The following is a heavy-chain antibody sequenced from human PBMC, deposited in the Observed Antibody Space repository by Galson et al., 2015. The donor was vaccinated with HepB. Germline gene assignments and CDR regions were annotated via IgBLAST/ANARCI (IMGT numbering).Heavy chain of an antibody. Sequence: SLRLSCAASGFTFSNYAMSWVRQAPGKGLEWVSVIYSGGSTYYADSVKGRFTISRDNSKNTLYLQMNSLRVEDTAVYYCARFGDGYCSSTSCYMGYYYYGMDVWGQGTTVTVSS. J-gene: IGHJ6*02. CDR2: IYSGGST. CDR1: GFTFSNYA. D-gene: IGHD2-2*02. CDR3: ARFGDGYCSSTSCYMGYYYYGMDV. V-gene: IGHV3-53*01.